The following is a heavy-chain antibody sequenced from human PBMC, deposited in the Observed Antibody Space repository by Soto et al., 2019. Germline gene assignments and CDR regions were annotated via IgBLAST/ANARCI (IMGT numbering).Heavy chain of an antibody. CDR2: IIPVFGTA. CDR3: SRGDATKIVVTTYYGMDV. V-gene: IGHV1-69*12. CDR1: GGTLRNYG. D-gene: IGHD4-17*01. Sequence: QVQPVQSGAEVKKPGSSVRVSCKASGGTLRNYGISWVRQAPGQGHEWMGGIIPVFGTANYAQKVQGRVTITADESTSTVYMDVTSLRSEDTAVYYCSRGDATKIVVTTYYGMDVWGQGTTVTVSS. J-gene: IGHJ6*02.